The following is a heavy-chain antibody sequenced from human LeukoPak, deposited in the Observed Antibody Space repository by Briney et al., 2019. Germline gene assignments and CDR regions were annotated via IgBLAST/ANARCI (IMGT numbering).Heavy chain of an antibody. V-gene: IGHV4-4*07. Sequence: SETLSLTCTVSGASVIDYYWGWVRQPAGKGLDWIGCIYSSESNPHTNYTPSLKSRVTLSVDTSTNQVSLKLNSVTVADTAVYYCTRDWTRLSSVFWGQGVLVTVSS. D-gene: IGHD3/OR15-3a*01. J-gene: IGHJ4*02. CDR3: TRDWTRLSSVF. CDR2: IYSSESNPHT. CDR1: GASVIDYY.